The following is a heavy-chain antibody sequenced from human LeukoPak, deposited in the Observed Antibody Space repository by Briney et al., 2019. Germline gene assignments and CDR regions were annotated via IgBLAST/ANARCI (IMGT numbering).Heavy chain of an antibody. CDR3: ARGGIAAAGTYGMDV. Sequence: GGSLRLSCAASGFTFSDYYMSWIRQAPGKWLEWVSYISSSSSYTNYADSVKGRFTISRDNAKNSLYLQMNSLRAEDTAVYYCARGGIAAAGTYGMDVWGKGTTVTVSS. CDR2: ISSSSSYT. V-gene: IGHV3-11*06. D-gene: IGHD6-13*01. CDR1: GFTFSDYY. J-gene: IGHJ6*04.